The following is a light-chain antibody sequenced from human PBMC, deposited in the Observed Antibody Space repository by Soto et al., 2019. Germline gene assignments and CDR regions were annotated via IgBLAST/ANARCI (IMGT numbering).Light chain of an antibody. J-gene: IGKJ5*01. CDR3: QHYGSAPPIT. CDR2: GAS. CDR1: QSVRSTS. Sequence: DIVFTQSPGTLSLYTGERATLSCRASQSVRSTSLAWYQQKPGQAPRLFIYGASSRATGIPDRFSGGGSGTDFTLTISRLEPEDFAVYYCQHYGSAPPITFGQGTRLEI. V-gene: IGKV3-20*01.